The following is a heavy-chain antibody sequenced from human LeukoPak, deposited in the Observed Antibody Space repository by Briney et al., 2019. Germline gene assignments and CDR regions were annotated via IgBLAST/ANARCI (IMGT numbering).Heavy chain of an antibody. CDR3: ASSMVRGVIITPFDP. CDR1: GGTFSSYA. D-gene: IGHD3-10*01. Sequence: SVKVSCKASGGTFSSYAISWVRQAPGQGLEWMGGIIPIFGTANYAQKFQGRVTITADESTSTAYMELSSLRSEDTAVYYCASSMVRGVIITPFDPWGQGTLVTVSS. J-gene: IGHJ5*02. CDR2: IIPIFGTA. V-gene: IGHV1-69*13.